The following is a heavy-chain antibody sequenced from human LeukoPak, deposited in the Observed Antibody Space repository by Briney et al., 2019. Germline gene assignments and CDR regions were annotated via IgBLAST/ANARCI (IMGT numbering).Heavy chain of an antibody. CDR2: VYYSGST. CDR3: ARGGSSWYRNWLDP. V-gene: IGHV4-59*01. D-gene: IGHD6-13*01. J-gene: IGHJ5*01. CDR1: GGSISSYY. Sequence: SETLSLTCTVSGGSISSYYWSWIRQAPGKGLEWIGYVYYSGSTNYNPSLKSRVTISVDTSKNQFSLKLSSVTAADTAVYYCARGGSSWYRNWLDPWGQGTLVTGSS.